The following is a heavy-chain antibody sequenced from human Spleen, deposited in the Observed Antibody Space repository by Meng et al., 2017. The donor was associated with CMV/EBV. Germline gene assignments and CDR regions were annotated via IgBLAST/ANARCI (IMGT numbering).Heavy chain of an antibody. V-gene: IGHV1-69*05. CDR2: IIPIFGTA. D-gene: IGHD3-3*01. CDR1: RGTFSSYA. J-gene: IGHJ4*02. Sequence: SVKVSCKASRGTFSSYAISWVRQAPGQGLEWMGGIIPIFGTANYAQKFQGRVTITTDESTSTAYMELSSLRFEDTAVYYCAIITIFGVVNPPGVDYWGQGTLVTVSS. CDR3: AIITIFGVVNPPGVDY.